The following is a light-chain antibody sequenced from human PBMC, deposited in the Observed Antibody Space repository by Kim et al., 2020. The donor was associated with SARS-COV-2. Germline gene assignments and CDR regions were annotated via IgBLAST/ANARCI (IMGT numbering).Light chain of an antibody. Sequence: AIQLTQSPSSLSASVGDRVTITCRASQGISSALAWYQQKPGKAPKLLIYDASSLESGVPSRFSGSGSGTVFTLTISSLQPEDFTTYYCQQFNSYPFTFGPGTKVDIK. V-gene: IGKV1-13*02. CDR1: QGISSA. J-gene: IGKJ3*01. CDR3: QQFNSYPFT. CDR2: DAS.